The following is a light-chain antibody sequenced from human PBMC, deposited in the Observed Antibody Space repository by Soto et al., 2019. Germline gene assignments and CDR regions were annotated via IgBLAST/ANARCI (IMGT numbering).Light chain of an antibody. Sequence: DIQMTQSLSSLSASVGDRVTITCRASQSMSSYLNWYQQKPGKAPKLLIYAASSFQSGVPSRFSGSGSGTDFTLTISSLQPEDFATYYCQQSYSTPRTFGGGTKVEIK. CDR1: QSMSSY. V-gene: IGKV1-39*01. J-gene: IGKJ4*01. CDR3: QQSYSTPRT. CDR2: AAS.